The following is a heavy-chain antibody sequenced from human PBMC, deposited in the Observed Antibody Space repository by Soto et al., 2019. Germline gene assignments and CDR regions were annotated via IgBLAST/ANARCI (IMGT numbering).Heavy chain of an antibody. CDR2: ISSSSSTI. Sequence: EVQLVESGGGLVQPGGSLRLSCAASGFTFSSYSMNWVRQAPGKGLEWVSYISSSSSTIYYADSLKGRFTISRDNAKNSLYLQMNSLRAEDTAVYYYARDAYDSSGYYIYFDYWGQGTLVTVSS. D-gene: IGHD3-22*01. V-gene: IGHV3-48*01. J-gene: IGHJ4*02. CDR1: GFTFSSYS. CDR3: ARDAYDSSGYYIYFDY.